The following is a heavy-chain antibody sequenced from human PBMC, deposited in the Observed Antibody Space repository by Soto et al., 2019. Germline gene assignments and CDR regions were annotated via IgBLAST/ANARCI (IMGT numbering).Heavy chain of an antibody. V-gene: IGHV4-59*01. CDR2: IYYSGST. CDR3: AGPSVPATAHWFDP. D-gene: IGHD2-2*01. J-gene: IGHJ5*02. Sequence: PSETLSLTCTVSGGSISSYYWSWIRQPPGKGLEWIGYIYYSGSTNYNPSLKSRVTISVDTSKNQFSLKLSSVTAADTAVYYCAGPSVPATAHWFDPWGQGTLVTVSS. CDR1: GGSISSYY.